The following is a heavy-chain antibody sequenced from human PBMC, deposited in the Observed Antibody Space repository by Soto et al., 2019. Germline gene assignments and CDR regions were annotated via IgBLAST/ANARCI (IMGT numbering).Heavy chain of an antibody. V-gene: IGHV4-59*01. CDR3: ARARQLSAVDWFDP. CDR2: IYYSGST. D-gene: IGHD6-6*01. J-gene: IGHJ5*02. Sequence: SETLSLTCTVSGGSISSYYWSWIRQPPGKGLEWIGYIYYSGSTNYNPSLKSRVTISVDTSKNQFSLKLSSVTAADTAVYYCARARQLSAVDWFDPWGQGTLVTVSS. CDR1: GGSISSYY.